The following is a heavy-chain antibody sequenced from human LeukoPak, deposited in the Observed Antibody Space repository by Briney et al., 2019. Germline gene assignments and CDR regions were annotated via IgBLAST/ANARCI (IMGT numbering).Heavy chain of an antibody. Sequence: GRSLRLSCAASGFTFSSYAMLWVRQAPGKGLEWVAVISYDGSNNHYADSVKGRFTISRDNSKNTLYLQMNSLRAEDTAVYYCARLGPGDYWGQGTLVTVSS. V-gene: IGHV3-30*04. J-gene: IGHJ4*02. D-gene: IGHD3-10*01. CDR2: ISYDGSNN. CDR1: GFTFSSYA. CDR3: ARLGPGDY.